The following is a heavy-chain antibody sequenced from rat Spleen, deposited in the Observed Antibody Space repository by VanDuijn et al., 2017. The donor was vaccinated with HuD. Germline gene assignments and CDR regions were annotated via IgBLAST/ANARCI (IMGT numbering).Heavy chain of an antibody. CDR1: GFTFSDYY. V-gene: IGHV5-29*01. J-gene: IGHJ2*01. CDR2: TNYDGSST. Sequence: EVQLVESDGGLVQPGRSLKLSCAASGFTFSDYYMAWVRQAPTKGLEWVATTNYDGSSTYYRDSVKGRFTISRDNAKSILYLQMDSLRSEDTATYYSGRSVFDYWGQGVMVTGSS. CDR3: GRSVFDY.